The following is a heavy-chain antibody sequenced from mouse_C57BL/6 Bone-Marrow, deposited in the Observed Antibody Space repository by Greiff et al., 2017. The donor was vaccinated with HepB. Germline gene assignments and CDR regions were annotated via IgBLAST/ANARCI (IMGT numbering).Heavy chain of an antibody. V-gene: IGHV5-4*01. CDR2: ISDGGSYT. D-gene: IGHD4-1*01. CDR1: GFTFSSYA. J-gene: IGHJ4*01. CDR3: ARAKLGDAMDY. Sequence: EVQLQESGGGLVKPGGSLKLSCAASGFTFSSYAMSWVRQTPEKRLEWVATISDGGSYTYYPDNVKGRFTISRDNAKNNLYLQMSHLKSEDTAMYYCARAKLGDAMDYWGQGTSVTVSS.